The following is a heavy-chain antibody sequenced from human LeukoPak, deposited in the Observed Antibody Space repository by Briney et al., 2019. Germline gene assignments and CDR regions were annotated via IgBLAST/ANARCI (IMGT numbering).Heavy chain of an antibody. CDR2: INHSGST. Sequence: SETLSLTCAVYGGSFSGYYWSWIRQPPGKGLEWIGEINHSGSTNYNPSLKSRVTISVDTSKNQFSLKLSSVTAADTAVYYCARGRSSYGDYLGIASDAFDIWGQGTMVTVSS. CDR1: GGSFSGYY. CDR3: ARGRSSYGDYLGIASDAFDI. D-gene: IGHD4-17*01. V-gene: IGHV4-34*01. J-gene: IGHJ3*02.